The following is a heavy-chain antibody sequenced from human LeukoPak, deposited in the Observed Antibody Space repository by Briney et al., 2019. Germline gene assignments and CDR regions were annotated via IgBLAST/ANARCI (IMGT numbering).Heavy chain of an antibody. Sequence: SETLSLTCTVSSDSISSYYWNWIRQPAGRGLEWIGRIYTGGNTNSNPSLKSRVTLSVDTSKNQFSLKLNSLTTADTAVYYCAREGSAAGWDYFDCWGQGTLVTVSS. J-gene: IGHJ4*02. CDR1: SDSISSYY. V-gene: IGHV4-4*07. CDR3: AREGSAAGWDYFDC. CDR2: IYTGGNT. D-gene: IGHD6-13*01.